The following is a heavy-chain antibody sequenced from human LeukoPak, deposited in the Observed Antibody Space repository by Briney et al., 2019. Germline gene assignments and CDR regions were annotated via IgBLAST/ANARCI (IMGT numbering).Heavy chain of an antibody. D-gene: IGHD4-11*01. CDR3: ARRYHDYSNYYGYFDY. V-gene: IGHV4-39*01. Sequence: SETLSLTCTVSGGSISSSSYYWGWIRQPPGKGLEWIGSIYYSGSTYYNPSLKSRVTISVDTSKNQFSLKLSSVTAADTAVYYCARRYHDYSNYYGYFDYWGQGTLVTVSS. CDR2: IYYSGST. J-gene: IGHJ4*02. CDR1: GGSISSSSYY.